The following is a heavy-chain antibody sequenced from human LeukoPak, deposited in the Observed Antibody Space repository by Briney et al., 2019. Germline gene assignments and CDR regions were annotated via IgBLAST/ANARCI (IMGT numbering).Heavy chain of an antibody. CDR1: GFTFSSYA. V-gene: IGHV3-30*04. Sequence: GRSLRLPCAASGFTFSSYAMHWVRQAPGKGLEWVAVISYDGSNKYYADSVKGRFTISRDNSKNTLYLQMNSLRAEDTAVYYCARGNDYGDPSYYYGMDVWGKGTTVTVSS. CDR3: ARGNDYGDPSYYYGMDV. J-gene: IGHJ6*04. CDR2: ISYDGSNK. D-gene: IGHD4-17*01.